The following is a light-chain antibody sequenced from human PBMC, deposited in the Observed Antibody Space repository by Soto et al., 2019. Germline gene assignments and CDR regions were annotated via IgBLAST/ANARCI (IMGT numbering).Light chain of an antibody. Sequence: QSALTQPRSVSGSPGQSVTISCTGTSSDVGGYNYVSWYEQHPVNAIKLMLYDVTKRPSGVPDRFSGSKSGNTASLTISGLQAEVEADYYCCSYAGSYTWVFGTGTKLTVL. CDR2: DVT. CDR1: SSDVGGYNY. V-gene: IGLV2-11*01. CDR3: CSYAGSYTWV. J-gene: IGLJ1*01.